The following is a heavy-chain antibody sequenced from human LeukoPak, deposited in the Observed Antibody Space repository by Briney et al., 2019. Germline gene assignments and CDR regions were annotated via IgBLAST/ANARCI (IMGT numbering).Heavy chain of an antibody. V-gene: IGHV3-48*03. D-gene: IGHD6-13*01. Sequence: GGSLRLSCAASGFTFSNYEMYGVRQAPGKGLEWVSYISSSGRIIHYADSVQGRFTISRDNAQNTLFLLMNSLRAEDTAVYSCASSRIAAALPFDCWGRGTLVTVSS. J-gene: IGHJ4*02. CDR1: GFTFSNYE. CDR2: ISSSGRII. CDR3: ASSRIAAALPFDC.